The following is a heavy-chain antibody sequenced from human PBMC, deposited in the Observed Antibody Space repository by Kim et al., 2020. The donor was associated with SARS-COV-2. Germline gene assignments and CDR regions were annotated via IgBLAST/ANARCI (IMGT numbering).Heavy chain of an antibody. Sequence: KADPRQGRFTISRDNSRNPLYLQMTTLGAEDTAVYYCAKNGGSGSYTFDYWGQGTLVTVSS. D-gene: IGHD3-10*01. J-gene: IGHJ4*02. CDR3: AKNGGSGSYTFDY. V-gene: IGHV3-30*02.